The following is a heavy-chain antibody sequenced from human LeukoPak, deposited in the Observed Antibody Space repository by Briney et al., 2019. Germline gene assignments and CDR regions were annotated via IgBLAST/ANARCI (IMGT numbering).Heavy chain of an antibody. D-gene: IGHD3-3*01. CDR1: GFTVSSNY. CDR3: ASPFGVVIEGDGMDV. Sequence: GGSLRLSCAASGFTVSSNYMSWVRQAPGKGLEWVSVIYSGGSTYYADSVKGRFTISRDNSKNTLYLQMNSLRAEDTAVYYCASPFGVVIEGDGMDVWAKGPRSPSP. V-gene: IGHV3-66*01. J-gene: IGHJ6*02. CDR2: IYSGGST.